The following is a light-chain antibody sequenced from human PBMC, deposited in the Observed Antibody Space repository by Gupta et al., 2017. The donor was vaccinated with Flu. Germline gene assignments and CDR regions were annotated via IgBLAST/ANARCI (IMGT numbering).Light chain of an antibody. CDR2: EVS. CDR1: SSDVGGYKY. CDR3: SSYTSSSTWV. V-gene: IGLV2-14*01. Sequence: QSALTQPAPVSGSPGQSTTISCTATSSDVGGYKYVSWYQQLPGNAPQLMVYEVSNRPSGVSNRFSGSKSGNTASLTISGLQAEDEADYYCSSYTSSSTWVFGGGTKLTVL. J-gene: IGLJ3*02.